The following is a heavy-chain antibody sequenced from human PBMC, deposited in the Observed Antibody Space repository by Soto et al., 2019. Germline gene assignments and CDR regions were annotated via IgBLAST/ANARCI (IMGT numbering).Heavy chain of an antibody. CDR3: ASGVAYYYDSSGYYPTGSLDY. CDR2: IYYSGST. D-gene: IGHD3-22*01. CDR1: GDSISSYY. Sequence: SETLSLTCTVSGDSISSYYWSWIRQPPGKGLEWIGYIYYSGSTNYNPSLKSRVTISVDTSKNQFSLKLSSVTAADTAVYYCASGVAYYYDSSGYYPTGSLDYWGQGTLVTVSS. J-gene: IGHJ4*02. V-gene: IGHV4-59*01.